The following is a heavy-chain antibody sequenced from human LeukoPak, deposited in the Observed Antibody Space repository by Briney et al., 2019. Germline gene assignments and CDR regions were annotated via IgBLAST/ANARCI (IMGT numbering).Heavy chain of an antibody. CDR3: ARPTRGYSYGPIDY. Sequence: SETLSLTCTVSGGSISSYYWSWNRQPPGKGLEWIGYIYYSGSTNYNPSLKSRVTISVDTSKNQFSLKLSSVTAADTAVYYCARPTRGYSYGPIDYWGQGTLVTVSS. CDR2: IYYSGST. CDR1: GGSISSYY. V-gene: IGHV4-59*01. J-gene: IGHJ4*02. D-gene: IGHD5-18*01.